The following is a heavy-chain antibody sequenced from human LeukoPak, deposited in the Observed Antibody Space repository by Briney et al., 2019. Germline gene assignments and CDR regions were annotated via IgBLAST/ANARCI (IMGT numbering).Heavy chain of an antibody. CDR3: ARDQYSYAHAAH. CDR2: IYTGGST. D-gene: IGHD5-18*01. CDR1: GFTFSDHY. V-gene: IGHV3-66*01. Sequence: GGSLRLSCAASGFTFSDHYMAWVRQAPGKGLEWVSVIYTGGSTHYADSVKDRFTISRDNSKSTLYLQMDSLTVEDTAVYYCARDQYSYAHAAHWGQGTLVTVSS. J-gene: IGHJ4*02.